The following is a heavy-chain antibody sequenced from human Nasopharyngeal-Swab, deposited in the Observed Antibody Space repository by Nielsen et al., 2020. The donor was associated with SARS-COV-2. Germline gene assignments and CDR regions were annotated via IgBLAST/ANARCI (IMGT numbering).Heavy chain of an antibody. V-gene: IGHV4-34*01. CDR2: INHSGST. Sequence: GSLRLSCAVYGGSFSGYYWSWIRQPPGKGLEWIGEINHSGSTSYNPSLKSRVTISVDTSKNQFSLKLSSVTAADTAVYYCARGYNWTRGSVSRGFDYWGQGTLVTVSS. D-gene: IGHD1-20*01. CDR3: ARGYNWTRGSVSRGFDY. CDR1: GGSFSGYY. J-gene: IGHJ4*02.